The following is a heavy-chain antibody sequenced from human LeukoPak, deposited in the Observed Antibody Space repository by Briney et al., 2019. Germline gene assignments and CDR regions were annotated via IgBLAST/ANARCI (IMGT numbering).Heavy chain of an antibody. J-gene: IGHJ3*02. D-gene: IGHD2-15*01. CDR2: ISAHNDNT. CDR3: AREGYCSGGSCYSGAFDI. CDR1: GYTFTIYG. Sequence: ASVKVSCKASGYTFTIYGISSVRQAPGQGLEWMGWISAHNDNTNYAQKFQGRVSMTTDTSTSSAYMELRSLRSDDTAVYYCAREGYCSGGSCYSGAFDIWGQGTVVTVSS. V-gene: IGHV1-18*01.